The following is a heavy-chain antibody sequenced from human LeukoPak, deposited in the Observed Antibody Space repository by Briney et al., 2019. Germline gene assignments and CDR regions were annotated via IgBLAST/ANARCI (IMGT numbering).Heavy chain of an antibody. CDR3: ARHDYGGSFDAFDI. J-gene: IGHJ3*02. Sequence: PSETLSLTCAVSGGSISRYYWSWIRQPPGKGLEWIGYIYDSGSTNYNPSLKSRVTISVDTSKNQFSLKLSSVTAADTAVYYCARHDYGGSFDAFDIWGQGTMVTVSS. D-gene: IGHD4-23*01. V-gene: IGHV4-59*08. CDR1: GGSISRYY. CDR2: IYDSGST.